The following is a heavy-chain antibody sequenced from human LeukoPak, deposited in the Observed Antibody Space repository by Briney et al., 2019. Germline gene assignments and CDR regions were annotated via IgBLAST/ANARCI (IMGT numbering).Heavy chain of an antibody. CDR1: GLTVSSNY. Sequence: GGSLRLSCAASGLTVSSNYMSWVRQAPGEGLEWVSVIYSGGSTYYADSVKGRFTIPRDNSKNTLYLQMNSLRAEDTAVYYCAREWVGANAYYYYYMDVWGKGTTVTVSS. J-gene: IGHJ6*03. CDR3: AREWVGANAYYYYYMDV. CDR2: IYSGGST. V-gene: IGHV3-66*01. D-gene: IGHD1-26*01.